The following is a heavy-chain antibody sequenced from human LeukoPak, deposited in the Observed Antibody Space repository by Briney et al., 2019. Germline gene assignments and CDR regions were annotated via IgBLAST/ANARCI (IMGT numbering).Heavy chain of an antibody. Sequence: AXGXXFXXXAXXWVRQXPXQXXXXXXXXXXILGIANYAQKFQGRVTITADKSTGTAYMELSSLRSEDTAVYYCARDPPKHSKTYYYDSSFDYWGQGTLVTVSS. CDR2: XXXILGIA. J-gene: IGHJ4*02. D-gene: IGHD3-22*01. CDR3: ARDPPKHSKTYYYDSSFDY. V-gene: IGHV1-69*04. CDR1: GXXFXXXA.